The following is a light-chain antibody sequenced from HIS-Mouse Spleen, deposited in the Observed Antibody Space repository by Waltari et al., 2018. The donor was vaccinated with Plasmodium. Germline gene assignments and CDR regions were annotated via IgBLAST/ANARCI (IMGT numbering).Light chain of an antibody. CDR2: DDS. CDR3: YSTDSSGNHRV. V-gene: IGLV3-10*01. CDR1: ALPKKY. J-gene: IGLJ3*02. Sequence: SYELTQPPSVSVSPGPTARITCSGDALPKKYAYWYQQKSGQAPVLVIYDDSKRPSEIPERFSGSSSGTMATLTISGAQVEDEADYYCYSTDSSGNHRVFGGGTKLTVL.